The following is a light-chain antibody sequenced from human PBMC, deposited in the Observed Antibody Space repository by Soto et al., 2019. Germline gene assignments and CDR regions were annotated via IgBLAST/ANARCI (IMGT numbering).Light chain of an antibody. CDR3: QQRGTWPRVT. Sequence: EIVLTQSPATLSLSPGETATLSCRASQSISRYLAWYQQKPGQAPRLLIYDASIRATGIPARFRGGGSETDFTLTISSLAPDAFLNYYCQQRGTWPRVTFGGGTKVEIK. CDR1: QSISRY. J-gene: IGKJ4*01. V-gene: IGKV3-11*01. CDR2: DAS.